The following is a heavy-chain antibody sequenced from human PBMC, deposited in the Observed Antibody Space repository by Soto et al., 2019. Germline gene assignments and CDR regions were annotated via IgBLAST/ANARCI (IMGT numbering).Heavy chain of an antibody. J-gene: IGHJ5*02. V-gene: IGHV1-8*01. CDR3: ARMATSGTLNWFDP. CDR2: MNPNSGNT. Sequence: ASVKVSCKASGYTFGNNDISWVRQATGQGLEWMGWMNPNSGNTGYAQKFQGRVSMTRNTSITTAYLELSSLRSDDTAIYYCARMATSGTLNWFDPWGQGTLVTVSS. CDR1: GYTFGNND.